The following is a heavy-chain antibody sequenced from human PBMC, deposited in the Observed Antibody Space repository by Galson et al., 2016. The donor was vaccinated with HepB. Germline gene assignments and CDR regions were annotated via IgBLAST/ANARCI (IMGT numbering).Heavy chain of an antibody. CDR1: GFSVSAKY. CDR3: AREDTTMEQFDF. Sequence: LRLSCAASGFSVSAKYMSWVRQAPGKGLEWVSLIYSGGTTYYADSVKGRFTISRDSSTNTLFLQMNNLRVEDTAVYYCAREDTTMEQFDFWGQGTLVTVSS. CDR2: IYSGGTT. J-gene: IGHJ4*02. V-gene: IGHV3-53*01. D-gene: IGHD5-18*01.